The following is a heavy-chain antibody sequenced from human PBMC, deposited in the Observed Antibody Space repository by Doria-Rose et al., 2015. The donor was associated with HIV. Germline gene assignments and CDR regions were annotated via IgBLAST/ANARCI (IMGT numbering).Heavy chain of an antibody. D-gene: IGHD3-10*01. CDR3: ARARNCGFPHFFDF. V-gene: IGHV4-30-4*01. Sequence: QVQLQESGPGLVRPSQTLSLTCTVSGDSISSGDSFWSWIRQPPGKGPEWICYISSSGTTYYYTSLSVRLTISLDESKNQFSLNLNSVTAADTAVYYGARARNCGFPHFFDFWGQGTLVTVSS. CDR1: GDSISSGDSF. CDR2: ISSSGTT. J-gene: IGHJ4*02.